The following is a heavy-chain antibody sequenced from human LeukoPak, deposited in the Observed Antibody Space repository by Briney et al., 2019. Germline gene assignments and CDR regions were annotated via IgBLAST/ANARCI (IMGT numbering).Heavy chain of an antibody. D-gene: IGHD3-3*01. CDR3: ARDLGWLLAFDI. Sequence: PSETLSLTCTGYGGSISSGRDDWGWMRQPGGKGMEWIGRIYTSGSTNYNPSPKSRVTISVDTSKNQFSLKLSSVTAADTAVYYCARDLGWLLAFDIWGQGTMVTVSS. J-gene: IGHJ3*02. CDR1: GGSISSGRDD. V-gene: IGHV4-61*02. CDR2: IYTSGST.